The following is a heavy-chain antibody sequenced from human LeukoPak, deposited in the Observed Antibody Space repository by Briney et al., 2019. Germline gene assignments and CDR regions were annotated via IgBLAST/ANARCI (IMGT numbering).Heavy chain of an antibody. CDR1: GFTFSSYG. CDR3: AQDQAPKRYCSSTSCPTTFDY. J-gene: IGHJ4*02. V-gene: IGHV3-30*02. D-gene: IGHD2-2*01. Sequence: PGGSLRLSCAASGFTFSSYGMHWVRQAPGKGLEWVAFTRYDGNNKYYADSVKGRFTISRDNSKNTLYLQMNSLRAEDTAVYYYAQDQAPKRYCSSTSCPTTFDYWGQGTLVTVSS. CDR2: TRYDGNNK.